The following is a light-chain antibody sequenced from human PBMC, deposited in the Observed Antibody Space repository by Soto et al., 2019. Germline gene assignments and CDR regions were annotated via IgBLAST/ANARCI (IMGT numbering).Light chain of an antibody. CDR3: QQYGSSPWT. J-gene: IGKJ1*01. V-gene: IGKV3-20*01. Sequence: ELVLTQSPGTLSLSPGERATLSCRASQSVSSSYLAWYQQKPGQAPRPLIYGASSRAIGIPDRFSGSGSGTDFTLTISSLEPEDFAVYYCQQYGSSPWTFGQGTKVEIK. CDR1: QSVSSSY. CDR2: GAS.